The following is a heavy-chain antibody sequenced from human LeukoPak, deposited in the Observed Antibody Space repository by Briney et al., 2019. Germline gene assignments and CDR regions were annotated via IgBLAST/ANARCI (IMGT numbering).Heavy chain of an antibody. Sequence: PGRSLRLSCAASGFTFSSYGMHWVRQAPGRGLEWVAVTWYDGSNKYYADSVKGRFTISRDNSKNTLYLQMNSLRAEGTAVYYCARDRGLYSGYDLSYFDYWGQGTLVTVSS. CDR3: ARDRGLYSGYDLSYFDY. J-gene: IGHJ4*02. CDR2: TWYDGSNK. V-gene: IGHV3-33*01. D-gene: IGHD5-12*01. CDR1: GFTFSSYG.